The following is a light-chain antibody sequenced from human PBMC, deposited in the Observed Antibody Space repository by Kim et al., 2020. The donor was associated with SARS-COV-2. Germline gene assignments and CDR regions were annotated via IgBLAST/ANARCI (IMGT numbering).Light chain of an antibody. CDR2: KVS. Sequence: DVVMTQSPLSLPVTLGQPASISCRSSQGLLHKDGNIYLSWFQQRPGHSPRRLIYKVSNRDSGVPDRFSGSGSGTDFTLKINRVEAEDVGVYYCMQGSYWPGWTFGQGTKVDIK. CDR1: QGLLHKDGNIY. V-gene: IGKV2-30*02. J-gene: IGKJ1*01. CDR3: MQGSYWPGWT.